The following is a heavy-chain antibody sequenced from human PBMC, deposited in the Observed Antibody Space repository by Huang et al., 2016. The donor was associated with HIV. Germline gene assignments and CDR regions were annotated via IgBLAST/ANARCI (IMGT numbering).Heavy chain of an antibody. Sequence: QVQLRQWGAGLVKPSETLSLTCAVYGGSFSGYYWTWIRQSPGKGLEWIGEIKHIGKAYYQPARSSRVTISKDTAKNQFSLQLTAVSAADTGVYFCAREKAADSAWYGVYYFDYWGEGALVTVTS. CDR2: IKHIGKA. CDR3: AREKAADSAWYGVYYFDY. J-gene: IGHJ4*02. CDR1: GGSFSGYY. D-gene: IGHD6-19*01. V-gene: IGHV4-34*01.